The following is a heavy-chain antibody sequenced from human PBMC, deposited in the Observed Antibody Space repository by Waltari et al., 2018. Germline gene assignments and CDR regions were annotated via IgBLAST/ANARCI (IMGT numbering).Heavy chain of an antibody. D-gene: IGHD3-10*01. CDR1: GFSFSDYN. J-gene: IGHJ5*02. V-gene: IGHV3-21*01. Sequence: QLVESGGGLVKPGSSLRLSCAASGFSFSDYNMHWLRRAPGKWLEWVSSISRKSTYIYYADSVRGRFSISRDNAENSLFLQMNNLRGEDTAVYYCARDTIFYGSGSYDPWGQGTRVTVSS. CDR2: ISRKSTYI. CDR3: ARDTIFYGSGSYDP.